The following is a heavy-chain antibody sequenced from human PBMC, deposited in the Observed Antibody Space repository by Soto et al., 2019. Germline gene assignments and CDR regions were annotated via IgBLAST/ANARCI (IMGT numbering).Heavy chain of an antibody. CDR1: GGSFSGYY. Sequence: SETLSLTCAGYGGSFSGYYWSWIRQPPGKGLEWIGEINHSGSTNYNPSLKSRVTISVDTSKNQFSLKLSSVTAADTAVYYCAREWNGSGGWPSYYGIDVWGQETTVIVSS. V-gene: IGHV4-34*01. CDR3: AREWNGSGGWPSYYGIDV. CDR2: INHSGST. D-gene: IGHD1-1*01. J-gene: IGHJ6*02.